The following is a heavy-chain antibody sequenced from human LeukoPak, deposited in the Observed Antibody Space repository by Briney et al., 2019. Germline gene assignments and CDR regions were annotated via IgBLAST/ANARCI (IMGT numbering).Heavy chain of an antibody. CDR2: ISAYNGNT. CDR1: GYTFNTYD. Sequence: ASVTVSCTASGYTFNTYDINWVRQAPGQGLEWMGWISAYNGNTNYAQKFQGRVTMTTDTSTSTAYMELRSLRSDDTAVYYCARTQPVYSSSWYDPDYYFDYWGQGTLVTVSS. V-gene: IGHV1-18*01. J-gene: IGHJ4*02. D-gene: IGHD6-13*01. CDR3: ARTQPVYSSSWYDPDYYFDY.